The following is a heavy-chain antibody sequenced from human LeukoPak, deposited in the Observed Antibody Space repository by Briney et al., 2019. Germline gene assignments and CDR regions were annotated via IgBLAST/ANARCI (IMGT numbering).Heavy chain of an antibody. Sequence: PSETLSLTCTVSGGSISSYYWSWIRQPAGKGLEWIGRIYTSGSTNYNPSLKSRVTMSVDTSKNQFSLKLSSVTAADTAVYYCASSITMVRGVLGAFDIWGQGTMVTVSS. CDR2: IYTSGST. V-gene: IGHV4-4*07. CDR3: ASSITMVRGVLGAFDI. D-gene: IGHD3-10*01. CDR1: GGSISSYY. J-gene: IGHJ3*02.